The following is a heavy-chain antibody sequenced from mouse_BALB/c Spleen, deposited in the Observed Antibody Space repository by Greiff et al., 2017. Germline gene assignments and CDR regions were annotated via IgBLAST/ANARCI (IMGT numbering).Heavy chain of an antibody. Sequence: EVMLVESGGGLVKPGGSLKLSCAASGFAFSSYDMSWVRQTPEKRLEWVAYISSGGGSTYYPDTVKGRFTISRDNAKNTLYLQMSSLKSEDTAMYYCARGDGNYVDYAMDYWGQGTSVTVSS. J-gene: IGHJ4*01. V-gene: IGHV5-12-1*01. CDR2: ISSGGGST. D-gene: IGHD2-1*01. CDR1: GFAFSSYD. CDR3: ARGDGNYVDYAMDY.